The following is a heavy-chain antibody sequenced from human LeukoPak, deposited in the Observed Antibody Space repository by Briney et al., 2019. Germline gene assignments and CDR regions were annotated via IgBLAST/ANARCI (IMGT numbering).Heavy chain of an antibody. J-gene: IGHJ4*02. D-gene: IGHD1-1*01. CDR3: ARSRMTTLPGFDY. V-gene: IGHV1-2*02. Sequence: ASVKVSCKSSGYGFIDYYIHWVRQAPGQGLEWMGWINPNSGATNSAQNLQGRVTLTGDKSMSTAYLDLSGLTFDDTAVYYCARSRMTTLPGFDYWGQGTLVTVSS. CDR1: GYGFIDYY. CDR2: INPNSGAT.